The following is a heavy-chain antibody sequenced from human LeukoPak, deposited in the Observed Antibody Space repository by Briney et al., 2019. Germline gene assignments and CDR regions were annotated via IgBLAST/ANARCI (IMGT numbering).Heavy chain of an antibody. D-gene: IGHD3-16*02. CDR2: IKSDGSIT. CDR3: AKDIGGLRLGELSSSFDY. J-gene: IGHJ4*02. V-gene: IGHV3-74*01. CDR1: GFTFSSYW. Sequence: GGSLRLSCAASGFTFSSYWMHWVRQAPGKGLVWVSRIKSDGSITNYADSVKGRFTISRDNSKNSLYLQMNSLRTEDTALYYCAKDIGGLRLGELSSSFDYWGQGTLVTVSS.